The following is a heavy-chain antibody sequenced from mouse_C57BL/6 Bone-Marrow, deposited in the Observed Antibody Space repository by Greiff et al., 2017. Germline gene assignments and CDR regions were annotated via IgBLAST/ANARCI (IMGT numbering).Heavy chain of an antibody. CDR1: GFSFNTYA. D-gene: IGHD4-1*02. J-gene: IGHJ1*03. CDR3: VGLNWAPSYWYFDV. Sequence: DVMLVESGGGLVQPKGSLKLSCAASGFSFNTYAMNWVRQAPGKGLEWVARIRSKSNNYATYYADSVKDRFTISRDDSESMLYLQMNNLKTEDTAMYYCVGLNWAPSYWYFDVWGTGTTVTVSS. V-gene: IGHV10-1*01. CDR2: IRSKSNNYAT.